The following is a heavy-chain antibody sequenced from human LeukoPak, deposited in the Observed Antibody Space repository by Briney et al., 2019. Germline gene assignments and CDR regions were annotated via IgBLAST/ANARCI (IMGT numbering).Heavy chain of an antibody. Sequence: SETLSLTCTVSGGSISSYYWSWIRQPPGKGLEWIGYIYYSGSTNYNPSLKSRVTISVDTSKNQFSLKLSSVTAAATAVYYCAPTLGYCSGGSCLLPYYYYYMDVWGKGTTVTVSS. V-gene: IGHV4-59*01. CDR1: GGSISSYY. D-gene: IGHD2-15*01. CDR3: APTLGYCSGGSCLLPYYYYYMDV. CDR2: IYYSGST. J-gene: IGHJ6*03.